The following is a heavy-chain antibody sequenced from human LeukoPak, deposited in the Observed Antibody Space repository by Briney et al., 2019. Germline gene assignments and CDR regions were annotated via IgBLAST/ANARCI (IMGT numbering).Heavy chain of an antibody. CDR2: INPNSGGT. Sequence: ASVKVSCKASGYTFTGYYMHWVRQAPRQGLEWMGRINPNSGGTNYAQKFQGRVTMTRDTSISTAYMELSRLRSDDTAVYYCARAKIVVVTAAPVDYWGQGTLVTVSS. J-gene: IGHJ4*02. V-gene: IGHV1-2*06. D-gene: IGHD2-21*02. CDR3: ARAKIVVVTAAPVDY. CDR1: GYTFTGYY.